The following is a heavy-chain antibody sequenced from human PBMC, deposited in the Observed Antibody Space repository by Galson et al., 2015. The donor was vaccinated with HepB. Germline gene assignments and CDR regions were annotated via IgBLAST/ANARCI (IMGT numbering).Heavy chain of an antibody. J-gene: IGHJ4*02. CDR1: GFTFSSYA. CDR2: IAGSGGTT. Sequence: SLRLSCAASGFTFSSYALSWVRQAPGRGLEWVSAIAGSGGTTFYADSVKGRFTISRDNSKNTLYLRLNSLRAEDTAVYYCAKSVMITFGGVLVTGFDNWGQGTLVTVSS. V-gene: IGHV3-23*01. CDR3: AKSVMITFGGVLVTGFDN. D-gene: IGHD3-16*02.